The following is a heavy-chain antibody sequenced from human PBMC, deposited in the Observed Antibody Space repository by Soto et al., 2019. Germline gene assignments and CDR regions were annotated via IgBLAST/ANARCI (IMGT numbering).Heavy chain of an antibody. J-gene: IGHJ4*02. V-gene: IGHV4-59*01. Sequence: PSETLSLTCTVSGGSISSYYWSRIRQPPGKGLEWIGYIYYSGSTNYNPSLKSRVTISVDTSKNQFSLKLSSVTAADTAVYYCAREVGGVIVYFDYWGQGTLVTVSS. D-gene: IGHD3-16*02. CDR3: AREVGGVIVYFDY. CDR2: IYYSGST. CDR1: GGSISSYY.